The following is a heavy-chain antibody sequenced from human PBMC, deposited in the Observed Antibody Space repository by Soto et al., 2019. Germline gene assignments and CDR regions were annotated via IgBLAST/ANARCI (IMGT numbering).Heavy chain of an antibody. D-gene: IGHD3-3*01. CDR1: GYTFTSYG. CDR3: ARHRTGSGYFPTYYYYGMDV. J-gene: IGHJ6*02. V-gene: IGHV1-69*13. Sequence: GASVKVSCKASGYTFTSYGISWVRQAPGQGLEWMGGIIAIFGKANYAQKFQGRVTITADESTSTAYMELSSLRSEDTAVYYCARHRTGSGYFPTYYYYGMDVWGQGTTVTVSS. CDR2: IIAIFGKA.